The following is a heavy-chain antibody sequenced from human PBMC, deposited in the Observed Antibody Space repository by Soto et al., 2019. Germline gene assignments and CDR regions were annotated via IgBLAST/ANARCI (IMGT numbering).Heavy chain of an antibody. D-gene: IGHD3-3*01. CDR2: IIPIFGTA. Sequence: QVQLVQSGAEVKKPGSSVKVSCKASGGTFSRYAISWVRQAPGQGLEWMGGIIPIFGTANYAQKFQGRVTITADESTSTAYMELSSLRSEDTAVYYCASARGVVIMGYYYYGMDAWGQGTTVTVSS. CDR1: GGTFSRYA. V-gene: IGHV1-69*12. J-gene: IGHJ6*02. CDR3: ASARGVVIMGYYYYGMDA.